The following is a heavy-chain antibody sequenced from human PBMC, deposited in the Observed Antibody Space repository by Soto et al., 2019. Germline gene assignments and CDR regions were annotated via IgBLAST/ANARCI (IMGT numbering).Heavy chain of an antibody. CDR2: IYHSGST. CDR3: VGVVPSRGNWFDP. Sequence: QVQLQESGPGLVKPSGTLSLTCAVSGGSISSSNWWSWVRQPPGKGLEWIGEIYHSGSTYYNPSLKSRVIISVDKTKNQYALELSSVTAADTAGYDCVGVVPSRGNWFDPWGQGTLVTVSS. CDR1: GGSISSSNW. D-gene: IGHD3-10*01. J-gene: IGHJ5*02. V-gene: IGHV4-4*02.